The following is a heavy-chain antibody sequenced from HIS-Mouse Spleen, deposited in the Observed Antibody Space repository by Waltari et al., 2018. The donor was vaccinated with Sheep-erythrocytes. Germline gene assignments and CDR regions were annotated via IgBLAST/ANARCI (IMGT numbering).Heavy chain of an antibody. CDR1: GFTFSSYS. V-gene: IGHV3-21*01. J-gene: IGHJ3*02. CDR2: ISSSSSYI. CDR3: ARDSMGHDAFDI. D-gene: IGHD3-10*01. Sequence: EVQLVESGGGLVKPGGSLRLSGAASGFTFSSYSMNWVRQAPGKGLEWVSSISSSSSYIYYADSVKGRFTISRDNAKNSLYLQMNSLRAEDTAVYYCARDSMGHDAFDIWGQGTMVTVSS.